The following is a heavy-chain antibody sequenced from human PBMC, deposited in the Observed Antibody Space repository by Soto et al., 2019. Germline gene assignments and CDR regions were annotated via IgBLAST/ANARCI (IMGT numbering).Heavy chain of an antibody. CDR1: GLTFGSYP. D-gene: IGHD3-22*01. Sequence: GGSLRLSCAASGLTFGSYPMSWVRQDPGKGLEWVSAISGSGGSRYFADSVKGRFTVSRDNSKNTVYLHMNSLRAEDTAVYYCAKCQYYDTSGLYGMDVRGQGATVTVSS. J-gene: IGHJ6*02. V-gene: IGHV3-23*01. CDR3: AKCQYYDTSGLYGMDV. CDR2: ISGSGGSR.